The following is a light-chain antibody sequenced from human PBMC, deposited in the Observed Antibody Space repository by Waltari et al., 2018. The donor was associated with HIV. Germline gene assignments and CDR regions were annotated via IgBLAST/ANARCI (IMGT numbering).Light chain of an antibody. CDR2: DVS. J-gene: IGKJ4*01. Sequence: DIQMTQSPSSLSASVGDRVTITCQASQDIRNFLSWYQQKSGKAPNLLIYDVSNLETGVPSRFSGSGSGTQFIFTISSLQPEDFATYYCQQFDTLPLTFGGGTRVEIK. V-gene: IGKV1-33*01. CDR1: QDIRNF. CDR3: QQFDTLPLT.